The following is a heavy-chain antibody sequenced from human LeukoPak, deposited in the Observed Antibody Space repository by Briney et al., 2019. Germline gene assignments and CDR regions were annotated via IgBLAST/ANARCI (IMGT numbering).Heavy chain of an antibody. V-gene: IGHV1-69*01. CDR1: GGTFSSYA. CDR2: IIPIFGTA. D-gene: IGHD3-3*01. CDR3: ARDNYDFWSGYYTGRGINY. Sequence: SVKVSCKASGGTFSSYAISWVRQAPGQGLEWMGGIIPIFGTANYAQKFQGRVTITADESTSTAYMELSSLRSEDTAAYYCARDNYDFWSGYYTGRGINYWGQGTLVTVSS. J-gene: IGHJ4*02.